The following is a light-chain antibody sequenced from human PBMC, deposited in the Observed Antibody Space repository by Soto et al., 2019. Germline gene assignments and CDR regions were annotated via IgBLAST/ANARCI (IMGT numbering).Light chain of an antibody. CDR2: DAS. Sequence: DIQMTQSPSTLSASVGDRVTITCRASQSISSWLAWYQQKPGKAPKLLIYDASSLQSGVPSRFSASASGTDFTLTIINVQPEDCGTYYCQQSYTSQQTFGQGTKVDIK. J-gene: IGKJ2*01. CDR1: QSISSW. V-gene: IGKV1-5*01. CDR3: QQSYTSQQT.